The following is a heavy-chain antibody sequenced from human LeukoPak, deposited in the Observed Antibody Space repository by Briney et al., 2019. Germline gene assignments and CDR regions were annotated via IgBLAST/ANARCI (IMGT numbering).Heavy chain of an antibody. V-gene: IGHV1-24*01. J-gene: IGHJ4*02. CDR3: ATAPYSCSSTSCYFDY. CDR1: GYTLTELS. Sequence: ASVKVSCEVSGYTLTELSMHWVRQAPGKGLEWMGGFDPEDGETIYAQKFQGRVTMTEDTSTDTAYMELSSMRSEDTAVYYCATAPYSCSSTSCYFDYWGQGTLVTVSS. D-gene: IGHD2-2*01. CDR2: FDPEDGET.